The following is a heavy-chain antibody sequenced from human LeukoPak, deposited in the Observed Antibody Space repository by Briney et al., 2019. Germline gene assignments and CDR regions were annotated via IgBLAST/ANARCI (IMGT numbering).Heavy chain of an antibody. CDR1: GYTFTGYY. J-gene: IGHJ6*02. D-gene: IGHD3-22*01. V-gene: IGHV1-2*02. CDR3: ARASGYYDSSGYIYYGMDV. CDR2: INPNSGGT. Sequence: ASVKVSCKASGYTFTGYYMHWVRQAPGQGLEWMGWINPNSGGTNYAQKFQGRVTMTRDTSISTAYMELSRLRSDDTAVYYCARASGYYDSSGYIYYGMDVWGQGTTVTVSS.